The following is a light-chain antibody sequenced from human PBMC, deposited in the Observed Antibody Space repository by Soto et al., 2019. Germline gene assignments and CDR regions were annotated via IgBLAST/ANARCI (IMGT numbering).Light chain of an antibody. Sequence: EIVMTQSPATLSVSPGERATLSCRASQSVSSSYLAWYQQKPGQAPSLLIYGASSRATGIPDRFSGSGSGTDFTLTISRLEPEDFAVYYCQQYGSSPPITFGQGTRLEIK. CDR2: GAS. V-gene: IGKV3-20*01. CDR3: QQYGSSPPIT. J-gene: IGKJ5*01. CDR1: QSVSSSY.